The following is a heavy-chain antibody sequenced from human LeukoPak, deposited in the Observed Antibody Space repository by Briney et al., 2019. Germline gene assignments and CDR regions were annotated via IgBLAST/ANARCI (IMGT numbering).Heavy chain of an antibody. V-gene: IGHV3-48*03. Sequence: GGSLRLSCAVSGFTFSSYEMNWVRQAPGKGLEWVSYISSRGTTIYYVDSVKGRFTISRDNAKSSLYLQMNSLRAEDTALYYCARVRSGLHMDVWGQGTLVTVSS. D-gene: IGHD2-21*01. CDR3: ARVRSGLHMDV. CDR2: ISSRGTTI. CDR1: GFTFSSYE. J-gene: IGHJ4*02.